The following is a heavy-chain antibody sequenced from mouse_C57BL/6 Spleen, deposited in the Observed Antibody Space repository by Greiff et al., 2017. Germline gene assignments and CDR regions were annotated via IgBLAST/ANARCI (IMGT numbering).Heavy chain of an antibody. V-gene: IGHV1-50*01. J-gene: IGHJ2*01. CDR1: GYTFTSYW. D-gene: IGHD2-1*01. Sequence: VQLQQPGAELVKPGASVKLSCKASGYTFTSYWMQWVKQRPGQGLEWIGEIDPSDSYTNYNQKFKGKATLTVETSSSTAYMQLSSLTSEDSAVYYCADFYYGNFYWGQGTTLTVSS. CDR2: IDPSDSYT. CDR3: ADFYYGNFY.